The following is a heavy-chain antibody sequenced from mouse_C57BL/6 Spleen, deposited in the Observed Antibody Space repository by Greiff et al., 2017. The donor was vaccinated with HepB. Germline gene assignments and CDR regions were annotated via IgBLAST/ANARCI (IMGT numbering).Heavy chain of an antibody. CDR3: ARGPVYYGSSYVYAMDY. D-gene: IGHD1-1*01. Sequence: EVQLQQSGPELVKPGASVKIPCKASGYTFTDYNMDWVKQSHGKSLEWIGDINPNNGGTIYNQKFKGKATLTVDKSSSTAYMELRSLTSEDTAVYYCARGPVYYGSSYVYAMDYWGQGTSVTVSS. CDR1: GYTFTDYN. J-gene: IGHJ4*01. V-gene: IGHV1-18*01. CDR2: INPNNGGT.